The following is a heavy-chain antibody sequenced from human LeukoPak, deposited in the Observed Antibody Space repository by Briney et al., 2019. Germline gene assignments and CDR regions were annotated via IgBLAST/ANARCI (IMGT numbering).Heavy chain of an antibody. D-gene: IGHD3-10*01. Sequence: GGSLRLSCAASGFSFSSYRMNWVRQAPAKGLEWVSYMNSSDTTIYYADSVKGRFTISRDNAKNSLYLQMNSLRDEDTAVYYCARDAGPRDYGSGSYLDYWGQGTLVTVSS. CDR1: GFSFSSYR. J-gene: IGHJ4*02. V-gene: IGHV3-48*02. CDR3: ARDAGPRDYGSGSYLDY. CDR2: MNSSDTTI.